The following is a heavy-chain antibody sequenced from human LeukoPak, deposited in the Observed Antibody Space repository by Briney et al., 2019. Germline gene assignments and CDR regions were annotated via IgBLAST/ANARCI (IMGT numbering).Heavy chain of an antibody. D-gene: IGHD6-13*01. CDR1: GFTFSSYA. J-gene: IGHJ4*02. Sequence: GGSLRLSCAASGFTFSSYAMHWVRQAPGKGLEWVSVISGSGGSTNYADSVKGRFIISRDNSRNTLFLQMNSLRAEDTAVYYCAKHHYSSSRDYFDYWGQGTLVTVSS. CDR3: AKHHYSSSRDYFDY. V-gene: IGHV3-23*01. CDR2: ISGSGGST.